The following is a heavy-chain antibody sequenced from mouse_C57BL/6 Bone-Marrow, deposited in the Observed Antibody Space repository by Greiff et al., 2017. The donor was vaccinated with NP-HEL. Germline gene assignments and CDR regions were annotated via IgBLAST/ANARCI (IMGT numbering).Heavy chain of an antibody. Sequence: EVQVVESGGGLVQPKGSLKLSCAASGFTFNTYAMHWVRQAPGKGLEWVARIRSKSSNYATYYADSVKDRFTISRDDSQSMLYLQMNNLKTEDTAMYYCVRPVVASYYYAMDYWGQGTSVTVSS. J-gene: IGHJ4*01. CDR3: VRPVVASYYYAMDY. D-gene: IGHD1-1*01. CDR1: GFTFNTYA. V-gene: IGHV10-3*01. CDR2: IRSKSSNYAT.